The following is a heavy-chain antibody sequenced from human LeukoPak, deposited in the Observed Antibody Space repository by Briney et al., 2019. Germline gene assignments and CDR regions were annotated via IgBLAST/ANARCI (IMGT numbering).Heavy chain of an antibody. J-gene: IGHJ6*03. CDR1: GFTFSDHY. CDR3: ARVSTGQAYYYYMDV. Sequence: GGSLRLSSAASGFTFSDHYMDWVRHAPGKGLEWVVRTRNRARSYSTEYAASVKGRFTISRDDSKNSLYLQMNSLKIEDAAVYYCARVSTGQAYYYYMDVWGKGTTVTVSS. CDR2: TRNRARSYST. V-gene: IGHV3-72*01.